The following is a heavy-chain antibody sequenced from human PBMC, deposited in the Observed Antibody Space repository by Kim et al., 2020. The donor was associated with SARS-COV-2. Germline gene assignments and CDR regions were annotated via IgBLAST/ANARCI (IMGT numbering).Heavy chain of an antibody. V-gene: IGHV4-39*01. D-gene: IGHD6-6*01. CDR3: ARRGRARYFDS. CDR2: T. Sequence: TYYSPSLNSRVTMSVDTAKSQFSLNLTSVTAADTAVYFCARRGRARYFDSWGQGALVTVSS. J-gene: IGHJ4*02.